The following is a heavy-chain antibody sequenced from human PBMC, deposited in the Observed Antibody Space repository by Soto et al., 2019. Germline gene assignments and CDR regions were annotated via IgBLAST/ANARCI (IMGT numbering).Heavy chain of an antibody. CDR1: GFTFSSYA. CDR3: ARDHVLRFLEWLSEPYYYYGIDV. V-gene: IGHV3-30-3*01. J-gene: IGHJ6*02. D-gene: IGHD3-3*01. CDR2: ISYDGSNK. Sequence: GGSLRLSCAASGFTFSSYAMHWVRQAPGKGLEWVAVISYDGSNKYYADSVKGRFTISRDNSKNTLYLQMNSLRAEDTAVYYCARDHVLRFLEWLSEPYYYYGIDVWGQGTKVTVSS.